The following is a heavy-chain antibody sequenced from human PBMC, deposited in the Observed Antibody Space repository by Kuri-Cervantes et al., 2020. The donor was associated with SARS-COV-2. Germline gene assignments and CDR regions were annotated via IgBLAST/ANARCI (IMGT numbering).Heavy chain of an antibody. D-gene: IGHD3-16*01. V-gene: IGHV4-59*01. CDR2: IYYSGST. Sequence: SETLSLTCTVSGGSISSYYWSWIRQPPGKGLEWIGYIYYSGSTNYNPSLKSRVTISVDTSKNQFSLKLSSVTAADTAVYYCARARGGFDYWGQGTLVTVSS. CDR3: ARARGGFDY. CDR1: GGSISSYY. J-gene: IGHJ4*02.